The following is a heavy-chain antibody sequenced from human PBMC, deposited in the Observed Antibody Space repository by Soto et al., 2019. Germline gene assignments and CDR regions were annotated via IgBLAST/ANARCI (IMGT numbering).Heavy chain of an antibody. V-gene: IGHV3-53*01. Sequence: GGSLRLSCAASGFTVSSNYMSWVRQAPGKGLEWVSVIYSGGSTYYADSVKGRFTISRDNSKNTLYLQMNSLRAEDTAVYYCARDREEYSSSPTYYYYYGMDVWGQGTTVTVSS. J-gene: IGHJ6*02. CDR3: ARDREEYSSSPTYYYYYGMDV. CDR1: GFTVSSNY. CDR2: IYSGGST. D-gene: IGHD6-6*01.